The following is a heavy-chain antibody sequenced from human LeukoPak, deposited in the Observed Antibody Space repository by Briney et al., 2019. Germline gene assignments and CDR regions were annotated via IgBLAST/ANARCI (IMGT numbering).Heavy chain of an antibody. Sequence: SETLSLTCTVSGGSINGYYWSWIRQPPGKGLEWIGYIYYTGSTHYNASLKSRVIISVDTSENQFSLELTSVTAADTALYYCARSWAPGYCSSTTCYNFDYWGQGTLVTVSS. CDR1: GGSINGYY. CDR2: IYYTGST. J-gene: IGHJ4*02. V-gene: IGHV4-59*08. D-gene: IGHD2-2*02. CDR3: ARSWAPGYCSSTTCYNFDY.